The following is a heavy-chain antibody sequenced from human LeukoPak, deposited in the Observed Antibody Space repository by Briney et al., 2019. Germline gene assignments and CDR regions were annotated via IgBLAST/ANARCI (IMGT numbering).Heavy chain of an antibody. CDR2: IYTSGSP. V-gene: IGHV4-61*02. Sequence: PSETLSLTCTVSGGSISSGSYYWSWIRQPAGKGLEWIGRIYTSGSPNYNPSLKSRVTISVDTSKNQFSLKLSSVTAADTAVYYCARDCSGGSCYFSPLYYYYYYMDVWGKGTTVTVSS. CDR3: ARDCSGGSCYFSPLYYYYYYMDV. CDR1: GGSISSGSYY. J-gene: IGHJ6*03. D-gene: IGHD2-15*01.